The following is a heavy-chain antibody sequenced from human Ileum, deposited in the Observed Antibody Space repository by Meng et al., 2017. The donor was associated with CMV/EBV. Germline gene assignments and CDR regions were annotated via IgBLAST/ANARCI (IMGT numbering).Heavy chain of an antibody. CDR3: AKDGGVQQMVGVDH. CDR1: GFSLRAYG. CDR2: IPYDGNNK. V-gene: IGHV3-30*02. D-gene: IGHD6-13*01. Sequence: QVPLVRAWGGVVRPGGSLGLSCEVSGFSLRAYGVHWVRQAPGKGLQWVTFIPYDGNNKYYADSVKGRFIISRDNSKSTVYLQMDSLTIEDTAVYFCAKDGGVQQMVGVDHWGQGTLVTVSS. J-gene: IGHJ4*02.